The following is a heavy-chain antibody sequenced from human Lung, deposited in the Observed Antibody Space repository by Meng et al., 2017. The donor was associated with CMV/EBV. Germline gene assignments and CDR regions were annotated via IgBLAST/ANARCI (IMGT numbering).Heavy chain of an antibody. CDR2: INPNSGGT. V-gene: IGHV1-2*02. CDR3: ARDFFGELLGWFDP. D-gene: IGHD1-26*01. CDR1: GYTFTGYY. Sequence: ASVXVSCKASGYTFTGYYTHWVRQAPGQGLEWMGWINPNSGGTNYAQKFQGRVTMTRDTSISTAYMELSRLRSDDTAVYYCARDFFGELLGWFDPWGQGTLVTVSS. J-gene: IGHJ5*02.